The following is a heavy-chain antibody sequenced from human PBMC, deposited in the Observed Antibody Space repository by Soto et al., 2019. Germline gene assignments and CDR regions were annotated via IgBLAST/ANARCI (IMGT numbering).Heavy chain of an antibody. Sequence: SETLSLTCAVSGGSISGSSFYWGWIRQPPEKGLESIGSIYYSGSTSYNPSLKRRVSISVNTSKNEFSLKLSSVNAADTAVYYCARVIHYYDTSGSYAWYFDYWGQGSLVTVSS. CDR1: GGSISGSSFY. V-gene: IGHV4-39*07. D-gene: IGHD3-22*01. J-gene: IGHJ4*02. CDR3: ARVIHYYDTSGSYAWYFDY. CDR2: IYYSGST.